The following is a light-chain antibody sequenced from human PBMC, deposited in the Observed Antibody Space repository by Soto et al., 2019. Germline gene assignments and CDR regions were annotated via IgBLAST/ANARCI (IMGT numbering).Light chain of an antibody. J-gene: IGKJ2*01. V-gene: IGKV1-5*03. CDR3: QQYNSLYP. CDR2: KAS. CDR1: QSISSW. Sequence: IQMTQSPSTLSASVGDRVTITCRASQSISSWLAWYQQKPGKAPKLLIYKASSLESGVPSRFSGSGSGTEFTLTISRLQPDDFATYYCQQYNSLYPFGQGTNLQMK.